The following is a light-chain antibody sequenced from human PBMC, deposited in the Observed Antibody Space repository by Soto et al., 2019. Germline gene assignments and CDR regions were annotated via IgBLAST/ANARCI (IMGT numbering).Light chain of an antibody. CDR1: SSDVAEYKY. V-gene: IGLV2-14*03. Sequence: QSALTQPASVSGSPGQSITISCTETSSDVAEYKYVSWYQQHPGRAPKLIIYDVSNRPSGVSNRFSGSKSGSMASLTISGLQAEDEADYYCSAYTTSIALYVFGAGTKLTVL. J-gene: IGLJ1*01. CDR3: SAYTTSIALYV. CDR2: DVS.